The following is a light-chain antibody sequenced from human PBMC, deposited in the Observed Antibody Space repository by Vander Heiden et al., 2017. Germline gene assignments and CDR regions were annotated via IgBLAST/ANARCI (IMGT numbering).Light chain of an antibody. CDR3: QQYYSYPIT. CDR1: QGTSSY. CDR2: AAS. J-gene: IGKJ5*01. Sequence: FSASTGDRATITCRASQGTSSYLAWYQQKPGKAPKLLIYAASTLQSGVPSRFSGSGSGTDFTLTISCLQSEDVATYYCQQYYSYPITFGQGTRLEIK. V-gene: IGKV1-8*01.